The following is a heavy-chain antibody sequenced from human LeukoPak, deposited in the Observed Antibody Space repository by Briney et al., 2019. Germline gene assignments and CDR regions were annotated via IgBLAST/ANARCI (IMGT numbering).Heavy chain of an antibody. CDR1: GFTFSSYS. V-gene: IGHV3-23*01. Sequence: GGSLGLSCAASGFTFSSYSMSWVRQAPGKGLEWVSAISGSGGSTYYADSVKGRFTISRDNSKNTLYLQMNSLRAEDTAAYYCAKGDMVRTPYYYYYGMDVWGQGTTVTVSS. D-gene: IGHD3-10*01. CDR3: AKGDMVRTPYYYYYGMDV. CDR2: ISGSGGST. J-gene: IGHJ6*02.